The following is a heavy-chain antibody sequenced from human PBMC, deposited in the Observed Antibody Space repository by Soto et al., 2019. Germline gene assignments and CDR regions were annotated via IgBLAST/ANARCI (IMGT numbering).Heavy chain of an antibody. CDR2: INNDGSST. CDR1: GFTFSSYW. J-gene: IGHJ4*02. V-gene: IGHV3-74*01. Sequence: HPGGSLRLSCAASGFTFSSYWMHWVRQAPGKGLVWVSRINNDGSSTSYADSVKGRFTISRDNAKNTLYLQMNSLRAEDTAVYYCARARIAVAGFDYWGQGTLVTVSS. D-gene: IGHD6-19*01. CDR3: ARARIAVAGFDY.